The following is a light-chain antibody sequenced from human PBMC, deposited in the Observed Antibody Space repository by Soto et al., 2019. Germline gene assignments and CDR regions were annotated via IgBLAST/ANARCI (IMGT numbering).Light chain of an antibody. V-gene: IGKV3-15*01. CDR1: QPLNNN. CDR3: QQYDKWPPSIT. J-gene: IGKJ5*01. Sequence: EIVMTQSPATLSVSPGDRATLSCRAGQPLNNNVAGYQHKPGQAPRLLIYGTSTRATGISARFSGGGSGTEFTLTISSLQYEDFAVYHCQQYDKWPPSITFGQGTRLEI. CDR2: GTS.